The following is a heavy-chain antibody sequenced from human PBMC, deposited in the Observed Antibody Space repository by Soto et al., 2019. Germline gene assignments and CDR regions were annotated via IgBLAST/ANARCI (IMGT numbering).Heavy chain of an antibody. Sequence: GGSQRLSCAAAGFNFSDYAMHWVRQAPGKGLEWVAVIWHDGTNKYYADSVKGRFTISRDNSKNTLSLQMNSLRADDTAVYYCARPALLVTTFDYWGQGALVTVSS. CDR2: IWHDGTNK. V-gene: IGHV3-33*01. J-gene: IGHJ4*02. CDR3: ARPALLVTTFDY. CDR1: GFNFSDYA. D-gene: IGHD4-17*01.